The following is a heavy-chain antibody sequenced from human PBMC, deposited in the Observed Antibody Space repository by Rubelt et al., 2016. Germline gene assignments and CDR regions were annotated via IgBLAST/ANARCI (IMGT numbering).Heavy chain of an antibody. V-gene: IGHV4-59*01. CDR2: VYYNGKT. Sequence: QVQLQESGPGLVKPSETLSLTCTVSGGSISTYSWTWVRQSPGKGLEWIGYVYYNGKTDYNPSLRSRVTISVDTSKSQFSLRLTSMTAGDTACYYCVGAGGPSSGFDIWGPGIPVTVSS. CDR1: GGSISTYS. CDR3: VGAGGPSSGFDI. J-gene: IGHJ4*02. D-gene: IGHD3-10*01.